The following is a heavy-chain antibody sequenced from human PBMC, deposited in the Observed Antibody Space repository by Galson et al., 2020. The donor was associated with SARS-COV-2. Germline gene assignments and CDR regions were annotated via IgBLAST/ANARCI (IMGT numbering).Heavy chain of an antibody. J-gene: IGHJ4*02. V-gene: IGHV3-53*01. D-gene: IGHD3-10*01. Sequence: GVLKISCAASGFTVSSNYMSWVRQAPGKGLEWVSVIYSGGSTYYADSVKGRFTISRDNSKNTLYLQMNSLRAEDTAVYYCARDFGELWFDYWGQGTLVTVSS. CDR3: ARDFGELWFDY. CDR1: GFTVSSNY. CDR2: IYSGGST.